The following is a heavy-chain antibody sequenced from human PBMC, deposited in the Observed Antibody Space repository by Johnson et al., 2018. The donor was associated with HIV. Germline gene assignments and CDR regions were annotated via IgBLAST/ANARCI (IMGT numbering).Heavy chain of an antibody. CDR1: GFTFSDYY. Sequence: QVQLVESGGGLVKPGGSLRLSCAASGFTFSDYYMGWIRQAPGKGLEWVSYISSSGNTIYSADSVKGRFTISRDNSKNTLYLQMNSLRAEDTAVYYCARDTFAGAYGDWPDAFDIWGQGTMVTVSS. D-gene: IGHD4-17*01. V-gene: IGHV3-11*04. J-gene: IGHJ3*02. CDR3: ARDTFAGAYGDWPDAFDI. CDR2: ISSSGNTI.